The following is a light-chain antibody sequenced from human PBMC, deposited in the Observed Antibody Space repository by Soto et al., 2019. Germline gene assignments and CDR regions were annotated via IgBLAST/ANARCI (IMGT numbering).Light chain of an antibody. CDR3: QQTNSFPFT. CDR1: KNINTW. V-gene: IGKV1-5*01. J-gene: IGKJ3*01. CDR2: DAS. Sequence: DIQMTQSPSTLSATVGDRVTITCRASKNINTWVAWYQQKPGKAPKLLIYDASSLESGVPSRVSGSGSGTKFTLTIASLQPDDFATYYCQQTNSFPFTFGPGSKVDI.